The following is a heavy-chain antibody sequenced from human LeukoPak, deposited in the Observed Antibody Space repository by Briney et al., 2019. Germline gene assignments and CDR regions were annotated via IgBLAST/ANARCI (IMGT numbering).Heavy chain of an antibody. CDR2: IYYSGST. J-gene: IGHJ4*02. D-gene: IGHD6-19*01. CDR3: ARGRWKAVAGPRDFDY. Sequence: PSETLSLTCTVSGGSISSSSYYWGWIRQPPGKGLEWIGSIYYSGSTYYNPSLKSRVTISVDTSKNQFSLKLGSVTAADTAVYYCARGRWKAVAGPRDFDYWGQGTLVTVSS. V-gene: IGHV4-39*07. CDR1: GGSISSSSYY.